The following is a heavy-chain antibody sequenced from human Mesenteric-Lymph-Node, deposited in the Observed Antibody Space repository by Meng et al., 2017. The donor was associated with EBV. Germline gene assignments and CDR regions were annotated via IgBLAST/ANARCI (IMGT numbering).Heavy chain of an antibody. Sequence: QLVESGGGLVKSGGSLRLSCAASGFTFSNAWMSWVRQAPGKGLEWVSYISSSGSTIYYADSVKGRFTISRDNAKNSLYLQMNSLRAEDTAVYYCVRDGCGGDCYPPDYWGQGTLVTVSS. CDR1: GFTFSNAW. D-gene: IGHD2-21*01. V-gene: IGHV3-11*01. J-gene: IGHJ4*02. CDR3: VRDGCGGDCYPPDY. CDR2: ISSSGSTI.